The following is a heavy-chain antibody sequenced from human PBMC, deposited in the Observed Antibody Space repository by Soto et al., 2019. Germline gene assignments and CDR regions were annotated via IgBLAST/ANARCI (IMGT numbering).Heavy chain of an antibody. CDR3: ARDLMYYDFWSGYYNGPKLDY. CDR1: GVTCSSYW. CDR2: IKQDGSEK. J-gene: IGHJ4*02. V-gene: IGHV3-7*01. Sequence: GGSLRLSCAASGVTCSSYWMSWVRQAPGKGLEWVANIKQDGSEKYYVDSVKGRFTISRDNAKNSLYLQMNSLRAEDTAVYYCARDLMYYDFWSGYYNGPKLDYWGQGTLVTVSS. D-gene: IGHD3-3*01.